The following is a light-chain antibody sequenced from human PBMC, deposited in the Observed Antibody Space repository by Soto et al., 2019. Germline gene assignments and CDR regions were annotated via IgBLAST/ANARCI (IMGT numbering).Light chain of an antibody. CDR2: DAS. J-gene: IGKJ1*01. Sequence: DIPMTQSPSTLSASVGDRVTITCRASQSISSWLAWYQQKPGKAPKLLIYDASSLESGVPSRFSGSGSGTEFTLTISSLQPDDFATYSCQQYNSYSPTFGQGTKVEIK. V-gene: IGKV1-5*01. CDR3: QQYNSYSPT. CDR1: QSISSW.